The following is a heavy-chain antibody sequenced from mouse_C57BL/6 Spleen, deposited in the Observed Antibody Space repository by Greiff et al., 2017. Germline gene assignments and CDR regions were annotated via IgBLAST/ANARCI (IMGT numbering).Heavy chain of an antibody. CDR1: GFTFSSYA. D-gene: IGHD4-1*02. CDR3: AREGGKWDVLAY. J-gene: IGHJ3*01. V-gene: IGHV5-4*01. CDR2: ISDGGSYT. Sequence: EVHLVESGGGLVKPGGSLKLSCAASGFTFSSYAMSWVRQTPEKRLEWVATISDGGSYTYYPANVKGRFTISRYNAKNTLYLQMSHLKSEDKAMYYWAREGGKWDVLAYGGQGALVTVSA.